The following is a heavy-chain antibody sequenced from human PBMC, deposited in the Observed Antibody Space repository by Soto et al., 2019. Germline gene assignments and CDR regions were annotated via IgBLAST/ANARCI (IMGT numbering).Heavy chain of an antibody. D-gene: IGHD6-6*01. CDR3: AHSPPGGSSSGGWFDP. J-gene: IGHJ5*02. CDR1: GFSLSTSGVG. V-gene: IGHV2-5*02. Sequence: QITLKESGPTLVKPTQTLTLTCTFSGFSLSTSGVGVGWIRQPPGKALEWLALIYWDDDKRYSPSLKSRLTNPKDHSKNPGVLTMNNMDPVDTTTYYCAHSPPGGSSSGGWFDPWGQGTLVTVSS. CDR2: IYWDDDK.